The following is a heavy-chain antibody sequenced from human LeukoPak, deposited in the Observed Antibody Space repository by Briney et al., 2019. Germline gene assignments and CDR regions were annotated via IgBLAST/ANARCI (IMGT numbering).Heavy chain of an antibody. Sequence: SETLSLTCTVSGGSISSYYWGWIRQPPGKGLEWIGSIYYSGSTYYNPSLKSRVTISVDTSKNQFSLKLSSVTAADTAVYYCAREFYGSGSYEDAFDIWGQGTMVTVSS. CDR3: AREFYGSGSYEDAFDI. D-gene: IGHD3-10*01. V-gene: IGHV4-39*07. J-gene: IGHJ3*02. CDR1: GGSISSYY. CDR2: IYYSGST.